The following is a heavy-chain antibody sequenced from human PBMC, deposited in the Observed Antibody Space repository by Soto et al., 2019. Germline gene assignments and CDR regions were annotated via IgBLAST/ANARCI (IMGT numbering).Heavy chain of an antibody. CDR2: IIPIFGTA. Sequence: SVKVSCKASGGTFSSYAISWVRQAPGQGLEWMGGIIPIFGTANYAQKFQGRVTITADESTSTAYMELSSLRSEDTAVYYCASSLGYYYYYYGMDVWGQGTTVTVSS. J-gene: IGHJ6*02. V-gene: IGHV1-69*13. D-gene: IGHD3-16*02. CDR1: GGTFSSYA. CDR3: ASSLGYYYYYYGMDV.